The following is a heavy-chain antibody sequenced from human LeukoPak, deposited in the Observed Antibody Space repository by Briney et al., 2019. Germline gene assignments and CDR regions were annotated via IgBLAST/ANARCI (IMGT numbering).Heavy chain of an antibody. CDR1: GFTFSSYW. J-gene: IGHJ3*02. CDR2: INGDGTTT. D-gene: IGHD5-18*01. CDR3: AIADTTMARAFDS. Sequence: GGSLRLSCAASGFTFSSYWMHWVRQAPGEGLVWLSRINGDGTTTNYADSVKGRFTISRDNAKNTLYLQMNSLRAEDTAVYYCAIADTTMARAFDSWGQGTMVTVSS. V-gene: IGHV3-74*01.